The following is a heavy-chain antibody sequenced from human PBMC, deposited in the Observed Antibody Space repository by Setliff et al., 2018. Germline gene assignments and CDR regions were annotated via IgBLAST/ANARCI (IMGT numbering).Heavy chain of an antibody. CDR2: INHTGST. J-gene: IGHJ5*02. D-gene: IGHD2-2*01. CDR1: GGSFSGYY. CDR3: ARGYCSSPSCFFAGWFDP. V-gene: IGHV4-34*01. Sequence: SETLSLTCAVYGGSFSGYYWSWIRQPPGKGLEWIGEINHTGSTNYSPSLKSRVTISVDTSKNQFSLKLTSVTAADTAVYYCARGYCSSPSCFFAGWFDPWG.